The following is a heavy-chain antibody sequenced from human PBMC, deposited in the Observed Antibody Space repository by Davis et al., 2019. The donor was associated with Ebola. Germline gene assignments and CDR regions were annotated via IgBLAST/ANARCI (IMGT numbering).Heavy chain of an antibody. CDR3: AQSIEMTPRGVYYYGMDV. Sequence: GESLKISCAASGFTFSTYGMHWVRQAPGKGLEWVADILNDGSNKYYADSVKGRFIISRDNSKNTLYLQMNSLRAEDTAVYYCAQSIEMTPRGVYYYGMDVWGQGTTVAVSS. CDR2: ILNDGSNK. J-gene: IGHJ6*02. V-gene: IGHV3-30*18. D-gene: IGHD5-24*01. CDR1: GFTFSTYG.